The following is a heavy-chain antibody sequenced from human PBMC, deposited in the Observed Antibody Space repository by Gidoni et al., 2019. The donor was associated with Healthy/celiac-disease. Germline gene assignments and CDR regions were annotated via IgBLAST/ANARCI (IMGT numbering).Heavy chain of an antibody. Sequence: QVQLVQSGAEVKKPGSSVKVSCKASGSTVSSYAISWVRQAPGKGLEWMGGDIPIFGTANYAQKFQGRVTITADESTSTAYMELSSLRSEDTDVYYCARVVVPAAKPDYYYYGMDVWGQGTTVTVSS. CDR3: ARVVVPAAKPDYYYYGMDV. D-gene: IGHD2-2*01. CDR2: DIPIFGTA. V-gene: IGHV1-69*01. J-gene: IGHJ6*02. CDR1: GSTVSSYA.